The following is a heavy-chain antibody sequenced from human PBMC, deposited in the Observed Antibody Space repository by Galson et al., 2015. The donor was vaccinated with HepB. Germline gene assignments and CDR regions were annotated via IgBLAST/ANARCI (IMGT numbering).Heavy chain of an antibody. Sequence: SVKVSCKASGYTFTSYGISWVRQAPGQGLEWMGWISAYNGNTNYAQKLQGRVTMTTDTSTSTAYMELRSLRSDDTAVYYCARDLMPYGCSSTSCYPGYYYYGMDVWGQGTTVTVSS. J-gene: IGHJ6*02. CDR1: GYTFTSYG. CDR3: ARDLMPYGCSSTSCYPGYYYYGMDV. V-gene: IGHV1-18*04. CDR2: ISAYNGNT. D-gene: IGHD2-2*01.